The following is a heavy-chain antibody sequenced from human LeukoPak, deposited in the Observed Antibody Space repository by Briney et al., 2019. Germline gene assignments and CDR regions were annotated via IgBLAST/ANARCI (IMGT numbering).Heavy chain of an antibody. J-gene: IGHJ4*02. CDR2: ISSSSSTI. CDR3: ASGTGGFY. D-gene: IGHD3/OR15-3a*01. V-gene: IGHV3-48*02. Sequence: PGTSLRLSCAASGFTFSSYAMTWVRQAPGKGLEWVSYISSSSSTIYYADSVKGRFTISRGNAKNSLYLQMNSLRDEDTAVYYCASGTGGFYWGQGTLVTVSS. CDR1: GFTFSSYA.